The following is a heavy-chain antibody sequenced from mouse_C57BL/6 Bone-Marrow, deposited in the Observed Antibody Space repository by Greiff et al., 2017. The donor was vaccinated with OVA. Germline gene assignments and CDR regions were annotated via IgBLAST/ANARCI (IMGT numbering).Heavy chain of an antibody. Sequence: VQLQQSGAELVRPGASVKLSCTASGFNIKDDYMHWVKQRPEQGLEWIGWIDPENGDTEYASKFQGKATITADTSSNTAYLQLSSLTSEDTAVYDCNLTVFYWYFDVWGTGTTVTVSA. CDR3: NLTVFYWYFDV. J-gene: IGHJ1*03. CDR1: GFNIKDDY. CDR2: IDPENGDT. D-gene: IGHD4-1*01. V-gene: IGHV14-4*01.